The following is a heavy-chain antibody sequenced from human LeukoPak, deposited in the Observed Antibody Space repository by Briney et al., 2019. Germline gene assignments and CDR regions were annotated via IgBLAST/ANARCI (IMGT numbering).Heavy chain of an antibody. CDR3: AREGGMYQPLRSVDTAMVRFFDY. CDR2: IIPIFGTA. D-gene: IGHD5-18*01. J-gene: IGHJ4*02. V-gene: IGHV1-69*13. CDR1: GGTFSSYA. Sequence: SVKVSCKASGGTFSSYAISWVRQAPGQGLEWMGGIIPIFGTANYAQKFQGRVTITADESTSTAYMELSSLRSEDTAVYYCAREGGMYQPLRSVDTAMVRFFDYWGQGTLVTVSS.